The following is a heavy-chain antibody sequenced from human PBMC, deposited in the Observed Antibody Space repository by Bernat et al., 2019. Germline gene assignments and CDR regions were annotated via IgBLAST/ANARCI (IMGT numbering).Heavy chain of an antibody. CDR3: ARDIVATMGDDAFDI. CDR2: SIPIFGTA. CDR1: GGTFSSYA. V-gene: IGHV1-69*01. D-gene: IGHD5-12*01. Sequence: QVQLVQSGAEVKKPGSSVKVSCKASGGTFSSYAISWVRQAPGQGLEWMGGSIPIFGTANYAQKFQGRVTITADESTSTAYMELSSLRSEDTAVYYCARDIVATMGDDAFDIWVQGTMVTVSA. J-gene: IGHJ3*02.